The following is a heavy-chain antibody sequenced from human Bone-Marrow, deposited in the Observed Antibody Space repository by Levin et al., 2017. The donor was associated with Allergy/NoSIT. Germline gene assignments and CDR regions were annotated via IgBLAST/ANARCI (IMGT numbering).Heavy chain of an antibody. J-gene: IGHJ3*01. D-gene: IGHD5-12*01. V-gene: IGHV3-11*06. CDR2: ITKNSTYT. CDR3: ARDLGSGYLDAFDV. CDR1: GFLFSDYY. Sequence: GGSLRLSCAASGFLFSDYYMSWIRQAPGKGLEWLSDITKNSTYTNYADSVKGRFTISRDNAKSSLFLQMDSLTVEDTAVYFCARDLGSGYLDAFDVWGPGTMVTVSS.